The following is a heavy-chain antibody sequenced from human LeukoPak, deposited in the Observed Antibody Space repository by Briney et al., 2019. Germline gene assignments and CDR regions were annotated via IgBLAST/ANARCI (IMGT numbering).Heavy chain of an antibody. J-gene: IGHJ3*02. CDR3: ARGLEWGDGFDI. V-gene: IGHV4-59*08. D-gene: IGHD1-1*01. Sequence: NPSETLSLTCTVSGGSFSTYYWNRIRQPPGKGLEWIGYIYYTGSTNYNPSLKSRVTISVDTSKNHFSLKLTSVTAADTAVYYCARGLEWGDGFDIWGQGTMVTVSP. CDR1: GGSFSTYY. CDR2: IYYTGST.